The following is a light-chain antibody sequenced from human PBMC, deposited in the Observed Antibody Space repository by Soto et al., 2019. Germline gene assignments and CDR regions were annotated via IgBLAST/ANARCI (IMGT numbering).Light chain of an antibody. CDR2: EVT. Sequence: QSVLTQPPSASGSPGQSVTFSCTGTSSDIGDYNYVSWYQQHPGKAPKLMIYEVTKRPSGVPDRFSGSKSGNTASLTISGLQAEDEADYYCSSYTSTTTYAFGTGTKVTVL. CDR1: SSDIGDYNY. CDR3: SSYTSTTTYA. J-gene: IGLJ1*01. V-gene: IGLV2-8*01.